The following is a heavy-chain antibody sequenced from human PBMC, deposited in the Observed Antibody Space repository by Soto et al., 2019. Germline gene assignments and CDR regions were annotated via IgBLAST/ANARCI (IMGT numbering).Heavy chain of an antibody. CDR3: AKAYYYDSSGYSFDY. CDR1: GFTFDDYA. CDR2: ISWNSGSI. D-gene: IGHD3-22*01. V-gene: IGHV3-9*01. J-gene: IGHJ4*02. Sequence: EVQLVESGGGLVQPGRSLSLSCAASGFTFDDYAMHWVRQAPGKGLEWVSGISWNSGSIGYADSVKGRFTISRDNAKNSLYLQMNSLRAEDTALYYCAKAYYYDSSGYSFDYWGQGTLVTVSS.